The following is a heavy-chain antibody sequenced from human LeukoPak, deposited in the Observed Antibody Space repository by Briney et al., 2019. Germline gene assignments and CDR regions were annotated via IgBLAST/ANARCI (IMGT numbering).Heavy chain of an antibody. CDR3: ARDLGDYDNYFDY. CDR1: GGSVSSGSYY. Sequence: PSETLSLTCTVSGGSVSSGSYYWSWIRQPPGKGLEWIAYIYYSGSTNYNPSLKSRVTISVDTSKNQFSLKLSSVTAADTAVYYCARDLGDYDNYFDYWGQGTLVTVSS. J-gene: IGHJ4*02. CDR2: IYYSGST. D-gene: IGHD4-17*01. V-gene: IGHV4-61*01.